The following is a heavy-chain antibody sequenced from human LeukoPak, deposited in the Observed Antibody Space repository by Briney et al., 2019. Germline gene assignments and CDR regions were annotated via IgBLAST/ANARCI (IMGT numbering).Heavy chain of an antibody. Sequence: PSETLSLTCTVSAGSISSYYWSWIRQPPGKGLEWIGYIYPSGSTNYNPSLKSRVTISVDTSKNQFSLKLSSVTAADTAVYYCAAPREGCSSGCPFDYWGQGTLVTVSS. CDR3: AAPREGCSSGCPFDY. J-gene: IGHJ4*02. CDR1: AGSISSYY. D-gene: IGHD6-19*01. V-gene: IGHV4-4*09. CDR2: IYPSGST.